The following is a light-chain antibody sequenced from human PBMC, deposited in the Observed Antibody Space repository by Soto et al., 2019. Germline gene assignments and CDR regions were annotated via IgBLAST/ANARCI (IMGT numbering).Light chain of an antibody. CDR2: DAS. J-gene: IGKJ1*01. CDR1: ESVSTNY. CDR3: QYYGNSPGT. Sequence: EIVLTQSPGTLSLSPGERATLSCRASESVSTNYLAWYQQKPGRAPRLFLYDASSRATGIPDRFSGSGSGTDFTLTISRLEPEDFAVYHCQYYGNSPGTFGQGTKVEF. V-gene: IGKV3-20*01.